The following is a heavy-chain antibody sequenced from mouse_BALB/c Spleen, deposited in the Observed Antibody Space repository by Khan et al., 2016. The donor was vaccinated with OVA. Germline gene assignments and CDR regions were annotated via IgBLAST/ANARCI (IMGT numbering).Heavy chain of an antibody. CDR2: ISPGSGDT. J-gene: IGHJ3*01. D-gene: IGHD1-2*01. CDR3: AGRNYVGYTFAY. Sequence: QVQLKQSGAELARPGASVKLSCKASGYTFTDYYINWVKQRPGQGLEWIGEISPGSGDTYYTEKFKGKATLTADKSSTTVYMQLSSLTSEAAAVYCCAGRNYVGYTFAYWGQGTLVTVSA. V-gene: IGHV1-77*01. CDR1: GYTFTDYY.